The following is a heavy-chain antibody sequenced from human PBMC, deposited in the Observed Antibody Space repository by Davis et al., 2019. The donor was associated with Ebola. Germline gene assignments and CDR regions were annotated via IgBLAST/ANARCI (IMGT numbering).Heavy chain of an antibody. J-gene: IGHJ4*02. Sequence: SVKVSCKASGGTFTSYAISWVRQAPGQGLEWMGGIIPIFGTANYAQKFQGRVTMTRDTSTSTVYMELSSLRSEDTAVYYCARGYYDFWSGYYTLYYFDYWGQGTLVTVSS. CDR1: GGTFTSYA. CDR3: ARGYYDFWSGYYTLYYFDY. D-gene: IGHD3-3*01. CDR2: IIPIFGTA. V-gene: IGHV1-69*05.